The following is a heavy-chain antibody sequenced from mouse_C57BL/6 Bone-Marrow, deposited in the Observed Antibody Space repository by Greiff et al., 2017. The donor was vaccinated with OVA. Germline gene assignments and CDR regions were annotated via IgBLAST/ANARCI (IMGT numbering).Heavy chain of an antibody. CDR3: ARGGLLSNVDY. J-gene: IGHJ2*01. D-gene: IGHD2-10*01. V-gene: IGHV1-61*01. CDR2: IYPSDSET. CDR1: GYTFTSYW. Sequence: VQLQQPGAELVRPGSSVKLSCKASGYTFTSYWMDWVKQRPGQGLEWIGNIYPSDSETHYNQKFKDKATLTVDKSSSTAYMQLSSLTSEDSAVYYCARGGLLSNVDYWGQGTTLTVSS.